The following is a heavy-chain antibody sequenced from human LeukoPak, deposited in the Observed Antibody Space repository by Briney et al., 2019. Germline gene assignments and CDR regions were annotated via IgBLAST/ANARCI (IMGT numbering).Heavy chain of an antibody. J-gene: IGHJ4*02. D-gene: IGHD1-1*01. CDR2: ISSGGGTA. CDR1: GFTFSSYA. Sequence: GGSLRLSCAASGFTFSSYAMDWVRQAPGKGLEWVSAISSGGGTAYYADSVKGRFTVSRDNSKNTQYLQTNSLRVEDTAVYYCAKADPGTGAFDYWGQGALVAVSS. CDR3: AKADPGTGAFDY. V-gene: IGHV3-23*01.